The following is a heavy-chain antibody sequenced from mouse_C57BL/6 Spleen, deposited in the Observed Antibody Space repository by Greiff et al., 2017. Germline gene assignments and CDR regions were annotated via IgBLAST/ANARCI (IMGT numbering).Heavy chain of an antibody. CDR1: GYTFTSYW. V-gene: IGHV1-64*01. J-gene: IGHJ4*01. CDR2: IHPNSGST. Sequence: QVQLQQPGAELVKPGASVKLSCKASGYTFTSYWMHWVKQRPGQGLEWIGMIHPNSGSTNYNEKFKSKATLAVDKSSSTAYMQLSSLTSEDSAVYYCARSRETAMDYWGQGTSVTVSS. CDR3: ARSRETAMDY. D-gene: IGHD3-2*01.